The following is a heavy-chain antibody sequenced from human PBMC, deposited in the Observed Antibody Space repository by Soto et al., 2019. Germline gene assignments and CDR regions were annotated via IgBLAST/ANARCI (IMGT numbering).Heavy chain of an antibody. J-gene: IGHJ6*02. Sequence: SETLSLTCSVSGGSITSHYWTWVRQPPGKGLEWIGYMYYSGRTNYNPSLKSRVTVPIDPSKNQFSLQMSSITAADTAVYYCARGVLLAPDVWGQGTTVTVSS. CDR2: MYYSGRT. CDR3: ARGVLLAPDV. V-gene: IGHV4-59*08. D-gene: IGHD1-26*01. CDR1: GGSITSHY.